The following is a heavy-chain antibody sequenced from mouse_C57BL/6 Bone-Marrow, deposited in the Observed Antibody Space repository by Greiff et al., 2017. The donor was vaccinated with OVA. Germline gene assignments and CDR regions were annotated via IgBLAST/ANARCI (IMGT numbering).Heavy chain of an antibody. J-gene: IGHJ4*01. V-gene: IGHV1-55*01. CDR1: GYTFTSYW. D-gene: IGHD1-1*01. CDR3: ARSEAVVEAKDY. Sequence: QVQLQQPGAELVKPGASVKMSCKASGYTFTSYWITWVKQRPGQGLEWIGDIYPGSGSTNYNEKFKSKATLTVDTSSSTAYMQLSSLTSEDSAVYYCARSEAVVEAKDYWGQGTSVTVSS. CDR2: IYPGSGST.